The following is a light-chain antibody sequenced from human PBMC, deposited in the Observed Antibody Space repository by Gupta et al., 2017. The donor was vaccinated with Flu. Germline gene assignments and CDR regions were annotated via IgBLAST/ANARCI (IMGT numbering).Light chain of an antibody. CDR1: QSVSSSY. J-gene: IGKJ5*01. CDR2: GAS. Sequence: GTLSLSPGERATRSCRASQSVSSSYLAWYQQKPGQAPRLLIYGASSRATGIPDRFSGSGSGTDFTLTISRLEPEDFAVYYCQQYGSSSITFGQGTRLEIK. CDR3: QQYGSSSIT. V-gene: IGKV3-20*01.